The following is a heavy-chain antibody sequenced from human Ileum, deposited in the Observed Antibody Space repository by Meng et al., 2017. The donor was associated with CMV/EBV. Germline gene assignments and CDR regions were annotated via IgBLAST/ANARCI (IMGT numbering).Heavy chain of an antibody. Sequence: GHRQESGPGLVKPSATLSLTCSVSGGSMSGYYWGWIRQPAGKGLEWIGRIYVSVSTDYNPSLKSRATMSVDTSKKQFSLRLTSVTAADTAVYFCAREVDVDGAVPQKGGYYYDYWGQGILVTVSS. V-gene: IGHV4-4*07. J-gene: IGHJ4*02. CDR2: IYVSVST. CDR3: AREVDVDGAVPQKGGYYYDY. CDR1: GGSMSGYY. D-gene: IGHD3-3*01.